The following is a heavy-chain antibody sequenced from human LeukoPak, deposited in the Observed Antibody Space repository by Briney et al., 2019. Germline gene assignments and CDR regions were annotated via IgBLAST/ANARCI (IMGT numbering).Heavy chain of an antibody. Sequence: ASVKFSCKVSGYTLTELSMHWVRQAPGKGLEWMGGFNPEDGETIYAQKFQGRVTMTEDTSTDTAYMELSSLRSEDTAVYYCATGQSGSYPIDYWGQGTLVTVSS. CDR1: GYTLTELS. V-gene: IGHV1-24*01. D-gene: IGHD1-26*01. J-gene: IGHJ4*02. CDR3: ATGQSGSYPIDY. CDR2: FNPEDGET.